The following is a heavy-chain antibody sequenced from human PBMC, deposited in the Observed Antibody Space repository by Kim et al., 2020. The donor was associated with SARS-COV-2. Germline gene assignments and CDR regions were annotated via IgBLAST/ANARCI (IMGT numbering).Heavy chain of an antibody. CDR3: VRGTMVTPGVDY. Sequence: GYAGSGDGRFTISRDNAKNTLYLQINSRSAEDTALYYCVRGTMVTPGVDYWGQGTLVTVSS. V-gene: IGHV3-74*01. D-gene: IGHD5-18*01. J-gene: IGHJ4*02.